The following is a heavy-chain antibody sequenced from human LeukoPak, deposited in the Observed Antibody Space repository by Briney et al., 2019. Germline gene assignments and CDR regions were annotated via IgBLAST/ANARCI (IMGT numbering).Heavy chain of an antibody. CDR1: GGSISSSSYY. D-gene: IGHD6-13*01. Sequence: PSETLSLTCTVSGGSISSSSYYWGWIRQPPGKGLEWIGSIYYSGSTNYNPSLKSRVTISVDTSKNQFSLKLSSVTAADTAVYYCARGYSSSWYGTEGFDYWGQGTLVTVSS. V-gene: IGHV4-39*07. J-gene: IGHJ4*02. CDR2: IYYSGST. CDR3: ARGYSSSWYGTEGFDY.